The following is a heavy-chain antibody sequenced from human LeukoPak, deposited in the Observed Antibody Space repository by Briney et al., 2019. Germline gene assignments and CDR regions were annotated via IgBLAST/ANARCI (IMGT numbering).Heavy chain of an antibody. Sequence: PSDTLSLTCTVSCGSISSSTYYWRWTRQPPGKGLEWIGTIYYRGSTYYNPSLKSRVTISVVPSKNQFSLKLTSVTAADTAVYYCARLGRTYYDFWSGPWGQGTLVTVSS. CDR3: ARLGRTYYDFWSGP. V-gene: IGHV4-39*01. CDR1: CGSISSSTYY. D-gene: IGHD3-3*01. J-gene: IGHJ5*02. CDR2: IYYRGST.